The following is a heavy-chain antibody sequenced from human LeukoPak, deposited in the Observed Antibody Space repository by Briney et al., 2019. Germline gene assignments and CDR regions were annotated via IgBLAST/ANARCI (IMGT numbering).Heavy chain of an antibody. Sequence: GGSLRLSCAASGFTFSSYSMNWVRQAPGKGLEWVSYISSSSSTIYYADSVKGRFTISRDNAKNSLYLQMNSLRAEDTAVYYCARRTTVTTGGLSYYYYYMDVWGKGTTVTISS. CDR1: GFTFSSYS. J-gene: IGHJ6*03. CDR3: ARRTTVTTGGLSYYYYYMDV. D-gene: IGHD4-11*01. V-gene: IGHV3-48*01. CDR2: ISSSSSTI.